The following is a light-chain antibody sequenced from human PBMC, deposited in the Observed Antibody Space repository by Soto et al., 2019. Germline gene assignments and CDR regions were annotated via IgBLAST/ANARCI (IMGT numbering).Light chain of an antibody. V-gene: IGLV2-8*01. CDR2: DVN. Sequence: QSALTHPASVSGSPGQPITISCTGTSSDVGRYNHVSWYQQHPGKAPKLIIFDVNKRPSGVPDRFSGSKSVNTASLTVSGLQAEDEADYYCSAYAGSIYVFGTGTKVTVL. CDR3: SAYAGSIYV. J-gene: IGLJ1*01. CDR1: SSDVGRYNH.